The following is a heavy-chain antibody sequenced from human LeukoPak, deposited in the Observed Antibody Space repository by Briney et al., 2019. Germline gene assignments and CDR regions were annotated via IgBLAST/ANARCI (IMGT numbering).Heavy chain of an antibody. D-gene: IGHD2-2*01. CDR1: GFTFDDYA. V-gene: IGHV3-9*01. CDR2: ISWNSVSI. Sequence: GGSLRLSCAASGFTFDDYAMHWVRQAPGKGLEWVSGISWNSVSIAYADSVKGRFTISRDNAKNSLYLEMDSLRTDDTALYYCAKDIGSTSWYLGNWGQGTLVTVSS. J-gene: IGHJ4*02. CDR3: AKDIGSTSWYLGN.